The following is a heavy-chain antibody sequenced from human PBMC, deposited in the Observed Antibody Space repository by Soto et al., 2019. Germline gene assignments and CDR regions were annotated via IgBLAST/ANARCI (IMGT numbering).Heavy chain of an antibody. CDR3: ARSSPAATAYYYYYGMDV. CDR2: MNPNSGNT. Sequence: ASVKVSCKASGYTFTSYAMHWVRQATGQGLEWMGWMNPNSGNTGYAQKFQGRVTMTRNTSISTAYMELSSLRSEDTAVYYCARSSPAATAYYYYYGMDVWGQGTTVTVSS. D-gene: IGHD2-2*01. J-gene: IGHJ6*02. CDR1: GYTFTSYA. V-gene: IGHV1-8*02.